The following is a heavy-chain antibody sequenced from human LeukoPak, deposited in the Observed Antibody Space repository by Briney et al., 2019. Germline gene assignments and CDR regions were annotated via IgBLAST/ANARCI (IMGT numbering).Heavy chain of an antibody. D-gene: IGHD3-10*01. CDR3: AKSVRFGELPPFDY. Sequence: GGSLRLSCAASGFTFSSYAMSWVRQAPGKGLKWVSAISGSGGSTYYADSVKGRFTISRDNSKNTLYLQMNSLRAEDTAVYYCAKSVRFGELPPFDYWGQGTLVTVSS. V-gene: IGHV3-23*01. CDR1: GFTFSSYA. CDR2: ISGSGGST. J-gene: IGHJ4*02.